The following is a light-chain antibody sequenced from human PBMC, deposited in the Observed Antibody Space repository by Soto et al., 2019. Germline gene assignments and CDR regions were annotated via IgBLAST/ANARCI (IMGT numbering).Light chain of an antibody. J-gene: IGKJ2*02. V-gene: IGKV1-39*01. CDR3: QQSYSTPRT. Sequence: DIQMTQSPSSLSASVGDRVTITCRASQSISTYLNWYQQKVGKAPKLLIYAASRLQSGGPSRFSGSASGTDFTLTISSLQPEDFATYYCQQSYSTPRTFGQGTKLEIK. CDR1: QSISTY. CDR2: AAS.